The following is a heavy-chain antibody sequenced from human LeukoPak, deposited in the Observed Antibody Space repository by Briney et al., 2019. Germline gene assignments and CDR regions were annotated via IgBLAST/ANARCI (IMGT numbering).Heavy chain of an antibody. V-gene: IGHV4-39*07. CDR3: ARIHLGINRYSHYYMDV. J-gene: IGHJ6*03. Sequence: SETLSLTCTVSGGSISSSSYYWGWIRQPPGKGLEWIGSIYYSGSTYYNPSLKSRVTISVDTSKNQFSLKLSSVTAADTAVYYCARIHLGINRYSHYYMDVWGKGTTVTVSS. D-gene: IGHD5-18*01. CDR1: GGSISSSSYY. CDR2: IYYSGST.